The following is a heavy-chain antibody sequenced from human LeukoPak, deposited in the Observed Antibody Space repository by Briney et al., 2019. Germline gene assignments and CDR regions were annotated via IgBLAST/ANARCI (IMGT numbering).Heavy chain of an antibody. Sequence: KTSETLSLTCTVPVGSIIVFVWSSIRQPPAGGLDYIDFIYYTETPTNYNPLLKGRVTLSVDPSKNQFSLKMNSVTAAETAVYYCARLTKGEQWLSYYFDYWGQGALVTVSP. D-gene: IGHD6-19*01. CDR1: VGSIIVFV. CDR3: ARLTKGEQWLSYYFDY. J-gene: IGHJ4*02. V-gene: IGHV4-59*08. CDR2: IYYTETPT.